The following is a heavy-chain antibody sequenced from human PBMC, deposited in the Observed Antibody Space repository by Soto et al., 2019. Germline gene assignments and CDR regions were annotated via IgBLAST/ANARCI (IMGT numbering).Heavy chain of an antibody. D-gene: IGHD1-26*01. CDR3: ARGGAMGVDY. V-gene: IGHV3-74*01. CDR2: IYFDGITT. J-gene: IGHJ4*02. CDR1: GFTFNTHW. Sequence: EVPLVESGGGVVQPGGSLRLACTASGFTFNTHWMHWVREAPGKGLVWVSRIYFDGITTNYADSVTGRLTVSRDNAKNTVYLHVNTLRDEDTAVYYCARGGAMGVDYWGEGTLVTVSS.